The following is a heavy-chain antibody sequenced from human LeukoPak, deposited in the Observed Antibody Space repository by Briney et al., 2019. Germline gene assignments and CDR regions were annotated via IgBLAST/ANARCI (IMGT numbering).Heavy chain of an antibody. CDR1: GYTLTSYD. CDR3: VRVAGRFHIRGYWFDP. CDR2: MNPNSGNT. D-gene: IGHD3-10*01. V-gene: IGHV1-8*01. Sequence: ASVKVSCKASGYTLTSYDINWMRQATGQGLEWMGWMNPNSGNTGYEQKFQGRVTMTRNTSISTAYMELSSLRSEDTAVYYCVRVAGRFHIRGYWFDPWGQGTLVTVSS. J-gene: IGHJ5*02.